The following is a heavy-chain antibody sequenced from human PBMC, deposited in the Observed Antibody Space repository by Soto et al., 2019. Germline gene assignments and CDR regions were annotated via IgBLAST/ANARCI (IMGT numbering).Heavy chain of an antibody. V-gene: IGHV1-2*02. D-gene: IGHD3-22*01. CDR3: ARDPYYYDSSGYYYHNWFDP. Sequence: ASVKVSCKASGYTFTGYYMHWVRQAPGQGLEWMGWINPNSGGTNYAQKFQGRVTMTRDTSISKAYMELSRLRSDDTAVYYCARDPYYYDSSGYYYHNWFDPCGQGTLVAVSS. CDR2: INPNSGGT. J-gene: IGHJ5*02. CDR1: GYTFTGYY.